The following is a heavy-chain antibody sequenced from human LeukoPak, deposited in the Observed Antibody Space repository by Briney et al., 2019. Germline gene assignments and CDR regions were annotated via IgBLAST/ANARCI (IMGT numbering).Heavy chain of an antibody. CDR2: IRSKGNNYAT. CDR3: TRARGGSSSWYRFDY. V-gene: IGHV3-73*01. D-gene: IGHD6-13*01. Sequence: GGSLRLSCAASGFTFSGSAMHWVRQASGKGLEWVGRIRSKGNNYATAYAASVKGRFTITRDDSKNTAYLQMNSLKTEDSGVYYCTRARGGSSSWYRFDYWGQGILVTVSS. J-gene: IGHJ4*02. CDR1: GFTFSGSA.